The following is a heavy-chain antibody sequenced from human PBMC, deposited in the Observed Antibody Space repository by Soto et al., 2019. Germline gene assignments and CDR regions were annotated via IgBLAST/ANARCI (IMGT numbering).Heavy chain of an antibody. CDR3: ARDVGAKRGYFDY. Sequence: QVQLQQWGAGLLKPSETLSLTCAVYGGSFSGYYWSWIRQPPGKGLEWIGEINHSGSTNYNPSLKSRVTMSVDTSKNQFSPKLSSVTAADTAVYYCARDVGAKRGYFDYWGQGTLVTVSS. CDR1: GGSFSGYY. J-gene: IGHJ4*02. D-gene: IGHD1-26*01. V-gene: IGHV4-34*01. CDR2: INHSGST.